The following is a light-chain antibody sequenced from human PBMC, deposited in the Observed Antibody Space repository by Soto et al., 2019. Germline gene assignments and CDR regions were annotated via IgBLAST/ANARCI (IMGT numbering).Light chain of an antibody. CDR1: SSDVGGYNF. J-gene: IGLJ1*01. CDR2: DVS. CDR3: SSYTSTSTYV. V-gene: IGLV2-14*01. Sequence: QSALTQPASVSGSPGQSITIFCTGTSSDVGGYNFVSWYQQHPGKAPKLIIYDVSDRPSGLSNRFSGSKSGNTASLTISGLQAEDEADYYCSSYTSTSTYVFGTGTKVTVL.